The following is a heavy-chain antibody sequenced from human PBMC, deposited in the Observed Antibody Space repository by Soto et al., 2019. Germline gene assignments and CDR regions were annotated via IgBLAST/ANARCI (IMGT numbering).Heavy chain of an antibody. CDR2: IWYDGSNK. J-gene: IGHJ6*03. CDR3: ARLPAARDYYYYMDV. CDR1: GFTFSSYG. V-gene: IGHV3-33*01. D-gene: IGHD2-2*01. Sequence: GGSLRLSCAASGFTFSSYGMHWVRQAPGKGLEWVAVIWYDGSNKYYADSVKGRFTISRDNSKNTLYLQMNSLRAEDTAVYYCARLPAARDYYYYMDVWGKGTTVTVSS.